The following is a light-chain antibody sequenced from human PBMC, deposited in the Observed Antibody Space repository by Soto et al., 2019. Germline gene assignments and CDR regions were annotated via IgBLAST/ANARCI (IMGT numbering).Light chain of an antibody. J-gene: IGLJ1*01. Sequence: SVLTQPPSASGSPGQSVTISCTGTKNDIGVYDFVSWYQHHPGKAPRLIIYEVVQRPSGVPDRFSGSKSGNTASLTVSGLQAADEADYFCKSYAGSNTYVFGSGTKVPGL. CDR3: KSYAGSNTYV. V-gene: IGLV2-8*01. CDR1: KNDIGVYDF. CDR2: EVV.